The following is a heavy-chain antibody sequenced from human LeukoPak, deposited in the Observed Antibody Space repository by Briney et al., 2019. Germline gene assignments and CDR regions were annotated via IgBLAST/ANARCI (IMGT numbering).Heavy chain of an antibody. CDR3: ARGYIVLVPAAIKDAFDI. J-gene: IGHJ3*02. Sequence: PSETLSLTCAVSGGTLSGYYWTWLRQPPGKGVEWIGEINHSGSTNYNPSLGSRVTISVDTSKNQFSLKLNSVTAADTAVYYCARGYIVLVPAAIKDAFDIWGRGTMVTVSS. V-gene: IGHV4-34*01. D-gene: IGHD2-2*02. CDR1: GGTLSGYY. CDR2: INHSGST.